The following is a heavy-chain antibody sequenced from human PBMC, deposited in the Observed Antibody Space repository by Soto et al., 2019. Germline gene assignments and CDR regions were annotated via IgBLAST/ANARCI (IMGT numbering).Heavy chain of an antibody. Sequence: PSETLSLTCTVSGGSITSSYWSWIRRPPGKGLEWIAYIYDTGISGYTPSTSYNPSLKSRVTMSVDTSKSQFSLKLTSVAAADTAVYYCARGEDAFFYYGLYVWGQGITVTVAS. J-gene: IGHJ6*02. CDR1: GGSITSSY. CDR3: ARGEDAFFYYGLYV. CDR2: IYDTGISGYTPST. V-gene: IGHV4-59*01.